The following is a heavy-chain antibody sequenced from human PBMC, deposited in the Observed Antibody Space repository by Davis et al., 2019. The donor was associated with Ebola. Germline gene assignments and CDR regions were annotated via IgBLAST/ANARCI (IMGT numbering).Heavy chain of an antibody. CDR2: VSHSGYS. V-gene: IGHV4-34*01. D-gene: IGHD2-21*02. Sequence: ESLKISCAASGITFSSYWMTWVRQAPGKGLEWLGEVSHSGYSNYNPSLKSRVTMSVDMSKNQFSLTLTSVSAADTAVYYCARTTLTSISDAGLGYNFFAPWGQGTLVTVSS. CDR1: GITFSSYW. J-gene: IGHJ5*02. CDR3: ARTTLTSISDAGLGYNFFAP.